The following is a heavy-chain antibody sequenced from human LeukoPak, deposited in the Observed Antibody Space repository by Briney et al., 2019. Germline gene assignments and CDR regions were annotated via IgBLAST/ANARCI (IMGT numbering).Heavy chain of an antibody. CDR3: ARRLGSRITIFGVVISPNSPFDY. Sequence: SETLSLTCAVYGGSFSGYYWSWLRQPPGKGLEWIGEINHSGSTNYNPSLKSRVTISVDTSKKQFSLKLSFVTAADTAVYYCARRLGSRITIFGVVISPNSPFDYWGQGTLVTVSS. CDR1: GGSFSGYY. V-gene: IGHV4-34*01. D-gene: IGHD3-3*01. CDR2: INHSGST. J-gene: IGHJ4*02.